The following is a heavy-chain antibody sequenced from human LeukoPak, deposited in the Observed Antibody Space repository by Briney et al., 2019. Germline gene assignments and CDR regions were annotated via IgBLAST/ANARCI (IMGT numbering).Heavy chain of an antibody. CDR3: ARDTRPYSSGWYIYFDY. V-gene: IGHV1-18*01. J-gene: IGHJ4*02. CDR1: GYTFTSYG. CDR2: ISAYNGNT. D-gene: IGHD6-19*01. Sequence: GASVKVSCKASGYTFTSYGISWVRQAPGQGVEWMGWISAYNGNTNYAQKLQGRVTMTTDTSTSTAYMELRSLRSDDTAVYYCARDTRPYSSGWYIYFDYWGQGTLVTVSS.